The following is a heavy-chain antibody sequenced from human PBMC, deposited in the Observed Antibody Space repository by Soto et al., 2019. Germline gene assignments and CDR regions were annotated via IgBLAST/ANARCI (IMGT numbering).Heavy chain of an antibody. Sequence: LRLSCAASGFTFSSYGMHWVRQAPGKGLEWVAVIWYDGSNKYYADSVKGRFTISRDNSKNTLYLQMNSLRAEDTAVYYCAREQQLVPGAFDIWGQGTMVTVS. D-gene: IGHD6-13*01. CDR1: GFTFSSYG. CDR2: IWYDGSNK. CDR3: AREQQLVPGAFDI. J-gene: IGHJ3*02. V-gene: IGHV3-33*01.